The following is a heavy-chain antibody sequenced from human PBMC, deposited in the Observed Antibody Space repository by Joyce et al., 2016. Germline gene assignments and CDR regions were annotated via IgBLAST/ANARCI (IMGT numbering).Heavy chain of an antibody. CDR2: SVPMSATT. V-gene: IGHV1-69*01. Sequence: QVQLEQSGAEVKKPGSSVQVSCKTSGNIFNAYGINWVRQAPGQGLEWLGGSVPMSATTDYAQKVRGRLTISEHEPTSTGYMERSSLRSDDTGTYYCARGRGDDFWSGYYGSIDYWGQGTLVSVSS. D-gene: IGHD3-3*01. J-gene: IGHJ4*02. CDR3: ARGRGDDFWSGYYGSIDY. CDR1: GNIFNAYG.